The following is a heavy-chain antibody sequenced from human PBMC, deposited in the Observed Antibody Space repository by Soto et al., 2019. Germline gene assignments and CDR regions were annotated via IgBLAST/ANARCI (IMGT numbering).Heavy chain of an antibody. CDR1: GFTFSSYN. CDR2: ISSSSSYI. D-gene: IGHD6-19*01. Sequence: AGSLRLSCAASGFTFSSYNMNWVRQAPGKGLEWVSSISSSSSYIYYADSVKGRFTISRDNAKNSLYLQMNSLRAEDTAVYYCATSIAVAGPCDYWGQGTMGRVSA. J-gene: IGHJ4*02. CDR3: ATSIAVAGPCDY. V-gene: IGHV3-21*01.